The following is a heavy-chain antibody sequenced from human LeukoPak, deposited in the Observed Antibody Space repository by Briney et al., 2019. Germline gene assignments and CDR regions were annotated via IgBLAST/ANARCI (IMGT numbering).Heavy chain of an antibody. CDR1: GFTFSAYG. J-gene: IGHJ4*02. CDR3: AKTFRYFKYFDY. Sequence: HSGGSLRLSCAASGFTFSAYGMNWVRQAPGKGLEWVSYISSSSDTIYYTDSVKGRFTISRDNSKNTLYLQMNSLRAEDTAVYYCAKTFRYFKYFDYWGQGTLVTVSS. D-gene: IGHD1-14*01. CDR2: ISSSSDTI. V-gene: IGHV3-48*01.